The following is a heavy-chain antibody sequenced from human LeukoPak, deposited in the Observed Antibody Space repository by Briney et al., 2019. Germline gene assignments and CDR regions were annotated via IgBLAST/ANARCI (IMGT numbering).Heavy chain of an antibody. V-gene: IGHV4-38-2*01. CDR2: IYHSGST. CDR1: GYSISSGYY. CDR3: ARGVTGYSSGWYPDY. Sequence: PSETLSLTCAVSGYSISSGYYWGWIRQPPGKGLEWIGSIYHSGSTYYNPSLKSRVTISVGTSKNQFSLKLSSVTAADTAVYYCARGVTGYSSGWYPDYWGQGTLVTVSS. J-gene: IGHJ4*02. D-gene: IGHD6-19*01.